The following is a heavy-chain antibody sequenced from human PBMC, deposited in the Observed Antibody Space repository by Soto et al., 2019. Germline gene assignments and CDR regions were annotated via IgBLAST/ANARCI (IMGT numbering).Heavy chain of an antibody. CDR1: GYTLTELS. J-gene: IGHJ6*03. CDR2: FDPEDGET. D-gene: IGHD4-17*01. V-gene: IGHV1-24*01. CDR3: ATGPTVTTILYYYYYMDV. Sequence: ASVKVSCKVSGYTLTELSMHWVRQAPGKGLEWMGGFDPEDGETIYAQKFQGRVTMTEDTSTDTAYMELSSLRSEDTAVYYCATGPTVTTILYYYYYMDVWGKGTTVTVSS.